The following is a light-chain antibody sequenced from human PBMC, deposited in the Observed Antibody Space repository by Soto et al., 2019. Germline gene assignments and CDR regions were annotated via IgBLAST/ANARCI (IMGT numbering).Light chain of an antibody. CDR3: KQYYSYEIFT. CDR1: QSISAW. V-gene: IGKV1-5*03. CDR2: KTS. J-gene: IGKJ3*01. Sequence: DIQMIQSPSTLSASVGDRVTITCRASQSISAWLAWYQQKPGKAPKLLIYKTSSLESGVPSRFNGSGSGTEFTLPISSLQLNVFATYYCKQYYSYEIFTLGLGTKVDI.